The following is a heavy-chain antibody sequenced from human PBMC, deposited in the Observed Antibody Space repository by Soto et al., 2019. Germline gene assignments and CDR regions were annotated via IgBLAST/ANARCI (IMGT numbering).Heavy chain of an antibody. D-gene: IGHD3-22*01. CDR2: ISGSGGST. Sequence: GGSLRLSCAASGFTFSSYAMIWVRQATGKGLEWVSVISGSGGSTHYADSVKGRSTISRDNSKNTLHLQVNSLRGEDTAVYYCAKEADISGYYPDYWGQGTQVTVSS. V-gene: IGHV3-23*01. CDR3: AKEADISGYYPDY. J-gene: IGHJ4*02. CDR1: GFTFSSYA.